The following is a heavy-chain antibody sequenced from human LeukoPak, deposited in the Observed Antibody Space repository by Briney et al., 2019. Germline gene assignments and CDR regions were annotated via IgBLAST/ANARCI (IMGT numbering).Heavy chain of an antibody. D-gene: IGHD2-15*01. Sequence: GGSLRLSCAASGFTFSSHSMNWVRQAPGKGREWVSFISTSSTYIYYADSVKGRFTISRDNAKNSVYLQMSSLRAEDTAVYYCAREGFCSVGSCYSGNAFDIWGQGTMVTVSS. CDR1: GFTFSSHS. CDR2: ISTSSTYI. CDR3: AREGFCSVGSCYSGNAFDI. V-gene: IGHV3-21*01. J-gene: IGHJ3*02.